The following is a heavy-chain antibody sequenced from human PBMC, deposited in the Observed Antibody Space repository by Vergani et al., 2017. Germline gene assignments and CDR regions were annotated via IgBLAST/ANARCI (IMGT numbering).Heavy chain of an antibody. CDR3: ASSIVSRNPPDYFDN. J-gene: IGHJ4*02. Sequence: QVQLQESGPGLVRPSETLSLTCTVSGGSLSGYYWNWIRQTPGEGLELIGYVEDSGYFNYNPSLKTRVSMSSDTSNNQFSLMLSSVTVADTAVYYCASSIVSRNPPDYFDNWGQGTLVTVSS. CDR1: GGSLSGYY. D-gene: IGHD1-14*01. V-gene: IGHV4-59*01. CDR2: VEDSGYF.